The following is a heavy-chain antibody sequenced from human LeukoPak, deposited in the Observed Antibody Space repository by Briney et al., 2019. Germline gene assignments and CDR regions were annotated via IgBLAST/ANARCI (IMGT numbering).Heavy chain of an antibody. Sequence: SETLSLTCTVSSGSISTSNYYWGWVRQPPGKALEWIGNIFYSGSTYYSPSLKSRVTISLDTSRNQFSLKLNSVTAADTAVYYCASSVGTYDAFDIWGQGTMVTVSS. V-gene: IGHV4-39*07. CDR2: IFYSGST. CDR1: SGSISTSNYY. J-gene: IGHJ3*02. CDR3: ASSVGTYDAFDI.